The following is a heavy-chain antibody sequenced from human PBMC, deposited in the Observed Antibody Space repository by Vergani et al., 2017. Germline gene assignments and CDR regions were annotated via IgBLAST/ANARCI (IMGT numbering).Heavy chain of an antibody. D-gene: IGHD3-10*01. V-gene: IGHV3-30*03. Sequence: QVQLVESGGGVVQPGRSLRLSCAASGFTFSSYGMHWVRQAPGKGLEWVAVISYDGSNKYYADSVKGRFTISRDNSKNTLYLQMNSLRAEDTAVYYCATSSVAWFGELSSADYWGQGTLVTVSS. CDR2: ISYDGSNK. CDR1: GFTFSSYG. CDR3: ATSSVAWFGELSSADY. J-gene: IGHJ4*02.